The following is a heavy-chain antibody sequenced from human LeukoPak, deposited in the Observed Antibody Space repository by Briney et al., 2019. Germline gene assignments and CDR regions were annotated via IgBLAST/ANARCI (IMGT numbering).Heavy chain of an antibody. CDR1: GYTFTSYG. CDR2: ISAYNGNT. V-gene: IGHV1-18*01. J-gene: IGHJ6*03. Sequence: ASVKVSCKASGYTFTSYGISWVRQAPGQGLEWMRWISAYNGNTNYAQKLQGRVTMTTDTSTSTAYMELRSLRSDDTAVYYCARAHVTTYYYYMDVWGKGTTVTVSS. CDR3: ARAHVTTYYYYMDV. D-gene: IGHD4-11*01.